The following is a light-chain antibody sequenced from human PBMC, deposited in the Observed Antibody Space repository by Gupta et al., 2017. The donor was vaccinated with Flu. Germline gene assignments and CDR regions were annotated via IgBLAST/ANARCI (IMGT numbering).Light chain of an antibody. CDR3: QSADSSGTYPV. CDR2: KDI. V-gene: IGLV3-25*03. J-gene: IGLJ3*02. Sequence: SYELTQPPSVSVSPGQTARITCSGDALTKQYSYWYQQKPGQAPVLVIYKDIERPSGIPERFSGSRSGTTATLTISGGQAEDEADYYCQSADSSGTYPVFGGGTKLTVL. CDR1: ALTKQY.